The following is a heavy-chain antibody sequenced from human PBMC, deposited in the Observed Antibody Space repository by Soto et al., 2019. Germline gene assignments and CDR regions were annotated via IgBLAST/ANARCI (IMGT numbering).Heavy chain of an antibody. CDR2: IYYSGST. V-gene: IGHV4-39*01. CDR1: GGSISSSSYY. Sequence: SETLSLTCTVSGGSISSSSYYWGWIRQPPGKGLEWIGSIYYSGSTYYNPSLKSRVTISVDTSKNQFSLKLSSVTAADTAVYYCARLGYGYYYYYYGMDVSGQGTTVTVSS. D-gene: IGHD4-17*01. CDR3: ARLGYGYYYYYYGMDV. J-gene: IGHJ6*02.